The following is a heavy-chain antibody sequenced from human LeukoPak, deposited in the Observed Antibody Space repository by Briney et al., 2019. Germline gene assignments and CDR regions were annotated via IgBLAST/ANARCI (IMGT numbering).Heavy chain of an antibody. D-gene: IGHD3-10*01. J-gene: IGHJ6*02. Sequence: PGGSLRLSCAASGFTFSSYAMSWVRQAPGKGLEWVSAISGSGGSTYYADSVKGRFTISRDNSKNMLYLQMNSLRAEDTAVYYCARDDYYGSGSYYIPYYYYYGMDVWGQGTLVTVSS. V-gene: IGHV3-23*01. CDR1: GFTFSSYA. CDR3: ARDDYYGSGSYYIPYYYYYGMDV. CDR2: ISGSGGST.